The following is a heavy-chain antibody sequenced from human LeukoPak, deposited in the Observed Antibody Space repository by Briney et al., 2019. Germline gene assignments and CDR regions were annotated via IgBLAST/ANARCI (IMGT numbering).Heavy chain of an antibody. Sequence: GGSLRLSCAASGFTFSSYGMHWVRQAPGKGLEWVAVIWYDGSNKYYADSVKGRFTISRDNSKNTLYLQMNSLRAEDTAVYYCAKDDPMDYDFWSGYTPGYFDYWGQGTLVTVSS. V-gene: IGHV3-30*02. CDR2: IWYDGSNK. J-gene: IGHJ4*02. CDR1: GFTFSSYG. CDR3: AKDDPMDYDFWSGYTPGYFDY. D-gene: IGHD3-3*01.